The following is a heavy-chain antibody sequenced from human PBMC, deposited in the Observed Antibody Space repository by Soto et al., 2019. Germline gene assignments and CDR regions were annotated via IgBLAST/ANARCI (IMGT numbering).Heavy chain of an antibody. CDR1: GGSIISYY. J-gene: IGHJ4*02. CDR3: ARRYGGTFDY. D-gene: IGHD2-15*01. V-gene: IGHV4-59*08. Sequence: SETLSLTYTVSGGSIISYYWSWIRQPPGKGLEWIGYIYYSGSTNYNPSLKSRVTISVDTSKNQFSLKLSSVTAADTAVYYCARRYGGTFDYWGQGTLVTVSS. CDR2: IYYSGST.